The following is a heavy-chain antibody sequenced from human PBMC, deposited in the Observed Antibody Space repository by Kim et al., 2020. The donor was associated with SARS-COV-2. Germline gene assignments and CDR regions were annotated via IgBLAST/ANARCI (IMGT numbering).Heavy chain of an antibody. V-gene: IGHV3-23*01. J-gene: IGHJ1*01. CDR2: GST. CDR3: AKDRGRFQH. Sequence: GSTYYAAAVKGRFTISRDNSKNTLYLQMNSLRAEDTAVYYCAKDRGRFQHWGQGTLVTVSS.